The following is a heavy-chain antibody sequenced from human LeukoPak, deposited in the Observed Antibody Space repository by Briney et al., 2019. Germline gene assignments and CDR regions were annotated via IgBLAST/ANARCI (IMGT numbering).Heavy chain of an antibody. V-gene: IGHV4-39*07. Sequence: SETLSLTCTVSGGSISSSSYYWGWIRQPPGKGLEWIGSIYYGGSTYYNPSLKGRVTISVDTSRNQFSLKLSSVTAADTAVYYCARDTGDYLDYWGQGTLVTVSS. D-gene: IGHD1-14*01. CDR1: GGSISSSSYY. J-gene: IGHJ4*02. CDR3: ARDTGDYLDY. CDR2: IYYGGST.